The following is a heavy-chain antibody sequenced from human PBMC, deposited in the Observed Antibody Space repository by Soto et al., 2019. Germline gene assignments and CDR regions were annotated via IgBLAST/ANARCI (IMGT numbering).Heavy chain of an antibody. D-gene: IGHD6-19*01. CDR1: GGSISNNDW. V-gene: IGHV4-4*02. CDR2: IHHIGST. Sequence: XGTLALSFAVSGGSISNNDWWSWFRQSPGKGLEWIGEIHHIGSTNYNPSRKSRVTISVDKSKNQFSLNLGSVTAADTAVYYCVRVPTSGWNAWGQGTLVTVSS. CDR3: VRVPTSGWNA. J-gene: IGHJ4*02.